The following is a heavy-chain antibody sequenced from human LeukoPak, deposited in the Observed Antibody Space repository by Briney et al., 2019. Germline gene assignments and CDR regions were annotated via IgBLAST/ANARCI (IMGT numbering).Heavy chain of an antibody. CDR3: VFGYYYDSGSQYNWFDT. CDR1: GFTFSNYW. D-gene: IGHD3-10*01. V-gene: IGHV3-74*01. J-gene: IGHJ5*02. CDR2: INTDGGST. Sequence: PTGGSLRLSCAASGFTFSNYWMHWVRQAPGKGLVWVSRINTDGGSTTYADSVKGRFTISRDNAKNTLYLQMNSLRAEDTAVYYCVFGYYYDSGSQYNWFDTWGQGTLVTVSS.